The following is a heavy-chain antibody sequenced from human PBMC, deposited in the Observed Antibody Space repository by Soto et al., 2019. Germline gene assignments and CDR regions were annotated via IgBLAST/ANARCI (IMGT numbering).Heavy chain of an antibody. CDR2: ISNDGSST. Sequence: EVQLVESGGGLVQPGGSLRLSCAASGFTSSSYWIHWVRQAPGKGLVWVSRISNDGSSTNYADSVKGRFTISRDNAKNTVYLQMNSLRAEDTAVYYCARDTYYYDGSDHFSDDAFATWGQGTMVTVSS. D-gene: IGHD3-22*01. J-gene: IGHJ3*02. CDR3: ARDTYYYDGSDHFSDDAFAT. V-gene: IGHV3-74*01. CDR1: GFTSSSYW.